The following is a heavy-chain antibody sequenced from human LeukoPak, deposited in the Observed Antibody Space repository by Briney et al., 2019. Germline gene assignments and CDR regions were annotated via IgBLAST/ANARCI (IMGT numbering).Heavy chain of an antibody. CDR2: IRSKANSYAT. CDR1: GFTFSGSA. D-gene: IGHD3-9*01. J-gene: IGHJ3*02. CDR3: TAVRRILTGYQDAFDI. V-gene: IGHV3-73*01. Sequence: GGSLRLXCAASGFTFSGSAMHWVRQASGKGLEWVGRIRSKANSYATAYAASVKGRFTISRDDSKNTAYLQMNSLKTEDTVVYYCTAVRRILTGYQDAFDIWGQGTMVTVSS.